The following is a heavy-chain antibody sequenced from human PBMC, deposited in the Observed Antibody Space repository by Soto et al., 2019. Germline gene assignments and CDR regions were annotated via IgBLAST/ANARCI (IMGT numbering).Heavy chain of an antibody. CDR1: GFTFSSYA. D-gene: IGHD6-19*01. V-gene: IGHV3-23*01. CDR2: ITGSGAGA. Sequence: GGSLRLSCAASGFTFSSYAMSWVRQAPVKGLEWVSSITGSGAGAYSADSVRGRFTISRDNSKNTLYLQMNSLRAEDTALYYCAKYSSGWDFDYWGQGTLVTVSS. CDR3: AKYSSGWDFDY. J-gene: IGHJ4*02.